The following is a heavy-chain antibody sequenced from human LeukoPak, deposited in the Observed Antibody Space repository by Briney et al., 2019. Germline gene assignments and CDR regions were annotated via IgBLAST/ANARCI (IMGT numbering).Heavy chain of an antibody. V-gene: IGHV4-59*01. D-gene: IGHD5-12*01. CDR2: IYYSGST. Sequence: SETLSLTCTVSGGSISSYYWSWIRQPPGKGLEWIGYIYYSGSTNYNPSLKSRVTISVDTSKNQFSLKLSSVTAADTAVYYCARDSVATDYWGQGTLVTVSS. CDR1: GGSISSYY. CDR3: ARDSVATDY. J-gene: IGHJ4*02.